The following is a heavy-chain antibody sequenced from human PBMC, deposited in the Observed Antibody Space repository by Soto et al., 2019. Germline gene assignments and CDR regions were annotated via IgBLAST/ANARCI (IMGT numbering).Heavy chain of an antibody. D-gene: IGHD5-12*01. J-gene: IGHJ3*02. Sequence: ASVKVSCKASGGTFSSYAISWVRQAPGQGLEWMGGIIPIFCTANYAQKFQGRVTITADESTSTAYMELSSLRSEDTAVYYCASSTEMATIGAFDIWGQGTMVT. V-gene: IGHV1-69*13. CDR2: IIPIFCTA. CDR1: GGTFSSYA. CDR3: ASSTEMATIGAFDI.